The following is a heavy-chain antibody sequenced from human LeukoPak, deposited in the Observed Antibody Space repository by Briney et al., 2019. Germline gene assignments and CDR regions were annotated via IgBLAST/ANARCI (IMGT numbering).Heavy chain of an antibody. CDR3: AKGDTTWELPHDY. Sequence: ASVTVSCKASGSTFTDYYMHWVRQAPGQGLEWMGWINPNSGGTNFAQKFQGRVTMTRDTSISTAYMELNRLRSDDTAVYYCAKGDTTWELPHDYWGQGTLVTVSS. D-gene: IGHD1-26*01. V-gene: IGHV1-2*02. CDR2: INPNSGGT. J-gene: IGHJ4*02. CDR1: GSTFTDYY.